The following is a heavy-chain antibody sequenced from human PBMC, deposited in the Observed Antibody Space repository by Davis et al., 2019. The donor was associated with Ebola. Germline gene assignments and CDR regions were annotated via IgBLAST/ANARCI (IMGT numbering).Heavy chain of an antibody. CDR1: GYTFTGYY. CDR3: TRDQFRSAWYGIDY. Sequence: ASVKVSCKASGYTFTGYYMHWVRQAHGQGLEWMGRIDPNSGSTIYAEKFQGRATMTRDTPISTAYMELSSLRSDDTGVYYCTRDQFRSAWYGIDYWGQGTLVTVSS. CDR2: IDPNSGST. V-gene: IGHV1-2*05. D-gene: IGHD6-19*01. J-gene: IGHJ4*02.